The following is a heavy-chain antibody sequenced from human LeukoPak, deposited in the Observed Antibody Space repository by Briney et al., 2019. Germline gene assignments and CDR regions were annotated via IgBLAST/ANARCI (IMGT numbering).Heavy chain of an antibody. D-gene: IGHD3-22*01. CDR1: GFTVSNNY. V-gene: IGHV3-53*01. Sequence: GGSLRLSCAASGFTVSNNYMSWVRQAPGKGLEWVSVIYSGGSTYYADSVKGRFTISRDNSKNTLYLQMNSLRAEDTAVYYCARAPSYYYDSSGYFHFDYWGQGTLVTVSS. CDR3: ARAPSYYYDSSGYFHFDY. J-gene: IGHJ4*02. CDR2: IYSGGST.